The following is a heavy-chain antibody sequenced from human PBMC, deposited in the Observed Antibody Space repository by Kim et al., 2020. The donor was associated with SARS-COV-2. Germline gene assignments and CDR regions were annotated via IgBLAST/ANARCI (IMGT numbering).Heavy chain of an antibody. CDR2: IYYSGST. V-gene: IGHV4-59*01. CDR3: ARDQGYCSGGSCYSQGVGWFDP. J-gene: IGHJ5*02. D-gene: IGHD2-15*01. CDR1: GGSISSYY. Sequence: SETLSLTCTVSGGSISSYYWSWIRQPPGKGLEWIGYIYYSGSTNYNPSLKSRVTISVDTSKNQFSLKLSSVTAADTAVYYCARDQGYCSGGSCYSQGVGWFDPWGHGTLVTVSS.